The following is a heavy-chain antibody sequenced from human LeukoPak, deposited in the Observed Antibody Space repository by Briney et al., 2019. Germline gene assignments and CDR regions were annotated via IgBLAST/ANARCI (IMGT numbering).Heavy chain of an antibody. J-gene: IGHJ5*02. CDR2: IYHSGST. V-gene: IGHV4-30-2*01. D-gene: IGHD3-16*01. Sequence: SQTLSLTCAVSGASISSGGYSWSWIRQPPGKGLECIGYIYHSGSTYYNPSLESRVTISVDRSKNQFSLKLTSVTAADTAVYYCASSQAYPNWFDPWGQGTLVSVS. CDR1: GASISSGGYS. CDR3: ASSQAYPNWFDP.